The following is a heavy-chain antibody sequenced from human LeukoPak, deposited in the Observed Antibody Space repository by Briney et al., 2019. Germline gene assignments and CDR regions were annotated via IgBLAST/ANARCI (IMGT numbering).Heavy chain of an antibody. Sequence: GGSLRLSCAASGFTFSNAWMSWVRQAPGRGLEWVGRIKSKTDAGTTDYAAPVKGRFTLSRDDSKDTLYLQMNSLKTEDTAVYYCTSVLRAGAKGDHFDYRGQGTLVTVSS. J-gene: IGHJ4*02. V-gene: IGHV3-15*01. CDR1: GFTFSNAW. CDR2: IKSKTDAGTT. CDR3: TSVLRAGAKGDHFDY. D-gene: IGHD2-8*01.